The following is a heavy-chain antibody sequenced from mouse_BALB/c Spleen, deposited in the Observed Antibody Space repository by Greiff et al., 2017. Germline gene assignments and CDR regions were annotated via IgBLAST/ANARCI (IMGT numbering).Heavy chain of an antibody. Sequence: EVQRVESGGGLVQPKGSLKLSCAASGFTFNTYAMNWVRQAPGKGLEWVARIRSKSNNYATYYADSVKDRFTISRDDSQSMLYLQMNNLKTEDTAMYYCVRTGTGLDYWGQGTTLTVSS. CDR1: GFTFNTYA. V-gene: IGHV10-1*02. CDR3: VRTGTGLDY. J-gene: IGHJ2*01. CDR2: IRSKSNNYAT. D-gene: IGHD4-1*01.